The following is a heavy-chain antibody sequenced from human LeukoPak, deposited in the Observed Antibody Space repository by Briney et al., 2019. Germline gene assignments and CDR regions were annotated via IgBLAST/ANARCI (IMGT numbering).Heavy chain of an antibody. D-gene: IGHD4-17*01. CDR1: RLTFSNYA. CDR2: ITGSGRGT. CDR3: SKDPNGDYVGAFDM. Sequence: GGSLRLSCTASRLTFSNYATTWVRQAPGKGLEWVSSITGSGRGTYYADSVKGRFSVSRDNSQNTVFLHMNSLRADDTALYYCSKDPNGDYVGAFDMWGPGTMVTVSS. J-gene: IGHJ3*02. V-gene: IGHV3-23*01.